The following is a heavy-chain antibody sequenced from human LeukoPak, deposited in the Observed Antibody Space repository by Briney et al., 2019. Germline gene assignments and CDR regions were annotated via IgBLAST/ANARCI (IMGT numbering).Heavy chain of an antibody. Sequence: TGGSLRLSCAASGFTFSSYSMNWVRQAPGKGLEWVSFIYSDNTHYSDSVKGRFTISRDNSKNTLYLQMNSLRAEDTAVYYCARRAGAYSHPYGYWGQGTLVTVSS. J-gene: IGHJ4*02. CDR1: GFTFSSYS. CDR2: IYSDNT. D-gene: IGHD4/OR15-4a*01. V-gene: IGHV3-53*01. CDR3: ARRAGAYSHPYGY.